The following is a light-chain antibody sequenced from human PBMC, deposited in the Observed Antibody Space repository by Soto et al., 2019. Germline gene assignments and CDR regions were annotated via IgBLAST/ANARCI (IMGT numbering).Light chain of an antibody. CDR2: AAS. Sequence: DIQMTQSPSSLSASVGDRFTITCRASQSISSYLNWYHQKPGKAPKLLIYAASSLQSGVPSRFSGSGSGTDFTLTISSLQPEDFATYYCQQSYSTPLTFGGGTKVDIK. CDR3: QQSYSTPLT. J-gene: IGKJ4*01. CDR1: QSISSY. V-gene: IGKV1-39*01.